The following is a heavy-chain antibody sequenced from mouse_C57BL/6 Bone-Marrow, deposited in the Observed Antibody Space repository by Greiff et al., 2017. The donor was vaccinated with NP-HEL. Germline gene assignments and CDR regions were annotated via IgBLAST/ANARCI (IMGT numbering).Heavy chain of an antibody. Sequence: QVQLQQPGAELVKPGASVKLSCKASGYTFTSYWMQWVKQRPGPGLEWIGEIDPSDSYTNYNQKFKGTATLTVDTSSSTAYMQLSSLTSEDSAVYYCARKSPSYYDYDGYYAMDYWGQGTSVTVSS. CDR3: ARKSPSYYDYDGYYAMDY. CDR1: GYTFTSYW. J-gene: IGHJ4*01. D-gene: IGHD2-4*01. CDR2: IDPSDSYT. V-gene: IGHV1-50*01.